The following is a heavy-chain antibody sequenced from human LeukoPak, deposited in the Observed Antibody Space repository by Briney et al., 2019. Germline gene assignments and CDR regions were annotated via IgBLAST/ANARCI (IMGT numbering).Heavy chain of an antibody. Sequence: ASVKVSCKASGYTFTGYYMHWVRQAPGQGLEWMGWINPNSGGTNYAQKFQGRVTMTRDTSISTAYMELSRLRSDDTAVYYCARGGYYDSSGHRTIVDDAFDIWGQGTMVTVSS. D-gene: IGHD3-22*01. J-gene: IGHJ3*02. CDR1: GYTFTGYY. CDR2: INPNSGGT. CDR3: ARGGYYDSSGHRTIVDDAFDI. V-gene: IGHV1-2*02.